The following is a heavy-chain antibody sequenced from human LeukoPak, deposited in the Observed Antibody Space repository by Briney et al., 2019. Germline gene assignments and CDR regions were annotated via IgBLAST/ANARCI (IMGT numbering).Heavy chain of an antibody. CDR1: GFLFSSYG. Sequence: PGGSLRLSCAASGFLFSSYGIHWVRQAPGKGLEWVAFIRYDGSNKYYTDSVKGRFTVSRDNSKNKLYLQMNSLRAEDTTVYYCAKDTVRSGYRRDDAFDIWGQGTMVTVSS. V-gene: IGHV3-30*02. D-gene: IGHD3-3*01. CDR3: AKDTVRSGYRRDDAFDI. J-gene: IGHJ3*02. CDR2: IRYDGSNK.